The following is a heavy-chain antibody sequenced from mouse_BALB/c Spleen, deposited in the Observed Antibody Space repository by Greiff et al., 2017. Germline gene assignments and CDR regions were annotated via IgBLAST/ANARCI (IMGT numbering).Heavy chain of an antibody. CDR2: ISSGGGST. V-gene: IGHV5-12-1*01. CDR1: GFAFSSYD. J-gene: IGHJ3*01. CDR3: ARHRGSGYLFAY. D-gene: IGHD3-1*01. Sequence: EVKLMESGGGLVKPGGSLKLSCAASGFAFSSYDMSWVRQTPEKRLEWVAYISSGGGSTYYPDTVKGRFTISRDNAKNTLYLQMSSLKSEDTAMYYCARHRGSGYLFAYWGQGTLVTVSA.